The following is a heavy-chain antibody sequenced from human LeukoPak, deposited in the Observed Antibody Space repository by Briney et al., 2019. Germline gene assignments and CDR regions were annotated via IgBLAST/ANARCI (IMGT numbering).Heavy chain of an antibody. J-gene: IGHJ4*02. V-gene: IGHV1-2*02. CDR2: INPNSGGT. CDR3: AKRGPLVVYGPWKKDFDY. CDR1: GYTFTDYY. D-gene: IGHD2-8*02. Sequence: ASVKVSCKPSGYTFTDYYMHWVRQAPGQGLEWMGWINPNSGGTNYAQKFQGRVTMTRDTSISTAYMELSRLRSDDTAVYYCAKRGPLVVYGPWKKDFDYWGQGTLVTVSS.